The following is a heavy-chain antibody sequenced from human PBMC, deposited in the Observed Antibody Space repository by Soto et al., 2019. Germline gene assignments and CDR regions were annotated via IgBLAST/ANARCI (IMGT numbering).Heavy chain of an antibody. J-gene: IGHJ4*02. D-gene: IGHD1-26*01. CDR1: GFIFSSYA. V-gene: IGHV3-23*01. CDR3: AKPPSSGSNGY. CDR2: ISGSGGST. Sequence: EVQLLESGGGLVQPGGSLRLSCAASGFIFSSYAMSWVRQAPGKGLEWVSAISGSGGSTYYADSVKGRFTISRYNSKNTLYLQMNSLRAEDTAVYYCAKPPSSGSNGYWGQGTLVTVSS.